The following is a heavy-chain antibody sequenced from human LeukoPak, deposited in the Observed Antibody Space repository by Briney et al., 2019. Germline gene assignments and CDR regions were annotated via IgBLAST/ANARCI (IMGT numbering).Heavy chain of an antibody. CDR3: ARVRPYDILTGYRGWFDP. J-gene: IGHJ5*02. V-gene: IGHV4-4*07. Sequence: SETLSLTCTVSGGSISSYYWSWIRQPAGKGPEWIGRIYTDGGTRYNPSLKSRVTMSLDTSKNQFSLKLSSVTAADTAVYYCARVRPYDILTGYRGWFDPWGQGTLVTVSS. CDR1: GGSISSYY. D-gene: IGHD3-9*01. CDR2: IYTDGGT.